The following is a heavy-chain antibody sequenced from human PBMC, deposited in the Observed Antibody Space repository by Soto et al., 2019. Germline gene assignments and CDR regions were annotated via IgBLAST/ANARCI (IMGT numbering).Heavy chain of an antibody. CDR1: GGSISSYY. J-gene: IGHJ5*02. CDR3: ARETYGDYVGYFDP. Sequence: SETLSLTCTVSGGSISSYYWSWIRQPPGKGLEWIGYIYYSGSTNYNPSLKSRVTISVDTSKNQFSLKLSSVTAADTAVYYCARETYGDYVGYFDPWGQGTLVTVSS. CDR2: IYYSGST. V-gene: IGHV4-59*12. D-gene: IGHD4-17*01.